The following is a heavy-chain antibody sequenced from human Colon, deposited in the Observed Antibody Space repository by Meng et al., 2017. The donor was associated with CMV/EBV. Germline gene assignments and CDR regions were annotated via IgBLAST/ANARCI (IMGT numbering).Heavy chain of an antibody. J-gene: IGHJ4*02. CDR3: ARDWGDVRGGFDF. V-gene: IGHV6-1*01. D-gene: IGHD3-10*02. CDR1: GDSVSSNSAA. Sequence: QVQLQQSGPGLVKPSXXLXLTXVXSGDSVSSNSAAWNWIRQSPSRGLEWLGRTYYRSKYYNDYALSVKSRITINPDTSKNQFSLQLNSVTPEDTAIYYCARDWGDVRGGFDFWGQGTLVTVSS. CDR2: TYYRSKYYN.